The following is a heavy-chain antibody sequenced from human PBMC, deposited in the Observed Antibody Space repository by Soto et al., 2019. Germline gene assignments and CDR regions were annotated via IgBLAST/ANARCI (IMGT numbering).Heavy chain of an antibody. V-gene: IGHV4-39*01. J-gene: IGHJ4*02. CDR2: IYYSGDT. CDR1: GGSITSSEYY. CDR3: ASLQVPGNFDY. Sequence: PSETLSLTCTVSGGSITSSEYYWAWIRQPPGKGLQFVGTIYYSGDTYFHPSLRSRLTVSVDTSKNQFSLKLSSLTAADTAMYYCASLQVPGNFDYWGQGTLVTVSS. D-gene: IGHD6-13*01.